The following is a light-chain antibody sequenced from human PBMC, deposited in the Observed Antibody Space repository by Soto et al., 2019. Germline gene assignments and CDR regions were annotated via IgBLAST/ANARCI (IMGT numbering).Light chain of an antibody. CDR2: DTS. CDR3: QQRSTWPT. V-gene: IGKV3D-20*02. J-gene: IGKJ5*01. CDR1: QSLANSF. Sequence: FVLTQSPGTLSFSPGEGSPLSARASQSLANSFIAGYQQKPGQAPRLLIYDTSSRASGIPDRFSGSGSGTDFTLTISSLEPEDFALYYCQQRSTWPTFGQGTRLEIK.